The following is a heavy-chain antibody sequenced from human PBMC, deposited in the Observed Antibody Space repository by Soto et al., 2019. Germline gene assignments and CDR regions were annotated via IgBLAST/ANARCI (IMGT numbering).Heavy chain of an antibody. D-gene: IGHD2-8*02. CDR1: GFTFSSYE. CDR3: ARVGGNGTGWFDP. CDR2: ISSSGSTI. J-gene: IGHJ5*02. V-gene: IGHV3-48*03. Sequence: PGGSLRLSCAASGFTFSSYEMNWVRQAPGKGMEWVSYISSSGSTIYYADSVKGRFTISRDNAKNSLYLQMNSLRAEDTAVYYCARVGGNGTGWFDPWGQGTLVTVSS.